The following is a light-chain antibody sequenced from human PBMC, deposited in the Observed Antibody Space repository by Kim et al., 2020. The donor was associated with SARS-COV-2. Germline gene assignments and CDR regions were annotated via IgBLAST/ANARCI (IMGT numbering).Light chain of an antibody. CDR1: KLGDNY. V-gene: IGLV3-1*01. J-gene: IGLJ2*01. Sequence: VSPGQTASITCSGDKLGDNYASWYQQKPGQSPVLVIYRDKKRPSGIPERFSGSNSGNTATLTISGTQAMDEADYYCQAFDSRIHVVFGGGTQLTVL. CDR3: QAFDSRIHVV. CDR2: RDK.